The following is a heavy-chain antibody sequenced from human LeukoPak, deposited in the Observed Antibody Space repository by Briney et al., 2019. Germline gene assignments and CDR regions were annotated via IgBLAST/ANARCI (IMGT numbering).Heavy chain of an antibody. V-gene: IGHV3-23*01. Sequence: GGSLRLSCAASGFTFSSYAMSWVRQAPGKGLEWVSAISGSGGSTYYADSVKGRFTISRDNSKNTLYLQMNSLRAEDTAAYYCATGDFDWLLGYFDYWGQGTLVTVSS. CDR2: ISGSGGST. CDR1: GFTFSSYA. CDR3: ATGDFDWLLGYFDY. D-gene: IGHD3-9*01. J-gene: IGHJ4*02.